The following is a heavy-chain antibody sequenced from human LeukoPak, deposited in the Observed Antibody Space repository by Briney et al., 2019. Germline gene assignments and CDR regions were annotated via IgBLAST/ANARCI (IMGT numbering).Heavy chain of an antibody. CDR2: ISYDGSNK. J-gene: IGHJ4*02. D-gene: IGHD2-15*01. CDR3: AKQLGYCSDGSCYFPY. V-gene: IGHV3-30-3*02. Sequence: PGGSLRLSCAASGFTFSNYAIHWVRQAPGEGLEWVAVISYDGSNKYYADSVKGRFTISRDNSKNTLYLQMNSLRAEDTAVYYCAKQLGYCSDGSCYFPYWGQGTLVTVSS. CDR1: GFTFSNYA.